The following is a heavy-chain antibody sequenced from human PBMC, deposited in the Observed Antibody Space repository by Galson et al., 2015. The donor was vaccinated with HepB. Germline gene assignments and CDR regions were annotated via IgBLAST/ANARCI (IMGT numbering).Heavy chain of an antibody. J-gene: IGHJ6*03. CDR1: GFTFKTYG. V-gene: IGHV3-30*12. CDR3: AREAAVWDDGHYNSYPHYMDV. D-gene: IGHD5-24*01. Sequence: SLRLSCAASGFTFKTYGTHWVRQAPGKGLEWLAFVSSDGRHKNYTDSVKGRFTVSRDNSENTLFLLMTSLRIEDTALYFCAREAAVWDDGHYNSYPHYMDVWGKGTTVIVS. CDR2: VSSDGRHK.